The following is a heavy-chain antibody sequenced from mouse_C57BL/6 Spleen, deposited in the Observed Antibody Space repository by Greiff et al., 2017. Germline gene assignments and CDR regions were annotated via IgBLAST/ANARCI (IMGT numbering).Heavy chain of an antibody. J-gene: IGHJ4*01. CDR2: ISSGSSTI. CDR3: ASTSAMDY. CDR1: GFTFSDYG. Sequence: DVKLVESGGGLVKPGGSLKLSCAASGFTFSDYGMHWVRQAPEKGLEWVAYISSGSSTIYYADTVKGRFTISRDNAKNTLFLQMTSLRSEDTAMYYCASTSAMDYWGQGTSVTVSS. V-gene: IGHV5-17*01.